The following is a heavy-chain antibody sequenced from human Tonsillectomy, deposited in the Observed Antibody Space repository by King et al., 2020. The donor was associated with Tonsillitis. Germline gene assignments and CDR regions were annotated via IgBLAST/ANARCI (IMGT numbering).Heavy chain of an antibody. D-gene: IGHD3-16*01. V-gene: IGHV4-39*01. CDR2: IYYSGST. Sequence: QLQESGPGLVKPSETLSLTCTVSGGSISSSSYYWGWIRQPPGKGLEWIGSIYYSGSTYYNPSLKSRVTISVDTSKNQFSLKLSSVTAADTAVYYCASSFSPPPYDIHFDYWGQGTLVTVSS. CDR3: ASSFSPPPYDIHFDY. J-gene: IGHJ4*02. CDR1: GGSISSSSYY.